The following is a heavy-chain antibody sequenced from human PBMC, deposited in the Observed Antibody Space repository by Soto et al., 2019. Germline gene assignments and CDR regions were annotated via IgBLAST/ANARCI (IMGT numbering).Heavy chain of an antibody. Sequence: QVQLVQSGAEVKKPGSSVKVSCKASGGTFSSYAISWVRQAPGQGLEWMGGIIPIFGTANYAQKFQGRVTITADESTSTAYMELSSLRSEDTAVYYCARDRRQYYYDTSTYGLGNWGQGTLVAVSS. V-gene: IGHV1-69*01. J-gene: IGHJ4*02. D-gene: IGHD3-22*01. CDR2: IIPIFGTA. CDR1: GGTFSSYA. CDR3: ARDRRQYYYDTSTYGLGN.